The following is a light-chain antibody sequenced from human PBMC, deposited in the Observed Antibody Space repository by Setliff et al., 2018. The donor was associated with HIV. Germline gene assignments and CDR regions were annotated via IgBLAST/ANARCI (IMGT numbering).Light chain of an antibody. Sequence: QSVLTQPASASGSPGQSITISCTGTSSDVGGYNYVSWYQQHPGKAPKLIIYEVRNRPPGVSNRFSGSKSGNTASLTISGLQTEDEGEYYCSSYAITNTLPFGTGTKVTVL. CDR3: SSYAITNTLP. J-gene: IGLJ1*01. V-gene: IGLV2-14*01. CDR1: SSDVGGYNY. CDR2: EVR.